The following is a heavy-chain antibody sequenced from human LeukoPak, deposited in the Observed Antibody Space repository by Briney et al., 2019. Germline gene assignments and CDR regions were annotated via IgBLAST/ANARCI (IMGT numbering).Heavy chain of an antibody. CDR2: FDPEDGET. V-gene: IGHV1-24*01. CDR1: GYTLAELS. D-gene: IGHD3-22*01. CDR3: ATAAPITMIVVVSRADAFDI. J-gene: IGHJ3*02. Sequence: ASVRVSCKVSGYTLAELSMHWVRQAPGKGLEWMGGFDPEDGETIYAQKFQGRVTMTEDTSTDTAYMELSSLRSEDTAVYYCATAAPITMIVVVSRADAFDIWGQGTMVTVSS.